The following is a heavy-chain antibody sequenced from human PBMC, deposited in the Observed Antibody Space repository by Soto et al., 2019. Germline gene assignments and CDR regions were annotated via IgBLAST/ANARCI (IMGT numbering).Heavy chain of an antibody. CDR2: ISYDGSNK. D-gene: IGHD2-2*01. V-gene: IGHV3-30*18. CDR1: GFTFSSYG. Sequence: QVQLVESGGGVVQPGRSLRLSCAASGFTFSSYGMHWVRQAPGKGLEWVAVISYDGSNKYYADSVKGRFTISRDNSKNTLYLQMNSLRAEDTAVYYCAKDVGSTSWHGMDVWGQGTTVTVSS. CDR3: AKDVGSTSWHGMDV. J-gene: IGHJ6*02.